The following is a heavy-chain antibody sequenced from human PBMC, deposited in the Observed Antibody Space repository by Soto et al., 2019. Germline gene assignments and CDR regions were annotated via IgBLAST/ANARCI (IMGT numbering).Heavy chain of an antibody. J-gene: IGHJ4*02. Sequence: ASETLSLTCTFSGGSVSGYYWSWIRQPPGKGLEWIGYVHYSGSTNYNPSLRSRVTISVDTSKNHFSLKLSSVTAADTAVYYCGRGGTNWNFDYWGKGTLVTGSS. CDR2: VHYSGST. CDR1: GGSVSGYY. CDR3: GRGGTNWNFDY. D-gene: IGHD1-20*01. V-gene: IGHV4-59*02.